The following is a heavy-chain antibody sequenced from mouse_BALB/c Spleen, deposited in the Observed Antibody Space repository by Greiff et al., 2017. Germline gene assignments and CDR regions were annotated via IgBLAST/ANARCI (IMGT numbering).Heavy chain of an antibody. J-gene: IGHJ4*01. CDR1: GYSFTSYY. Sequence: VQLKESGPELMKPGASVKISCKASGYSFTSYYMHWVKQSHGKSLEWIGYIDPFNGGTSYNQKFKGKATLTVDKSSSTAYMHLSSLTSEDSAVYYCARKETMITTDAMDYWGQGTSVTVSS. D-gene: IGHD2-4*01. V-gene: IGHV1S135*01. CDR3: ARKETMITTDAMDY. CDR2: IDPFNGGT.